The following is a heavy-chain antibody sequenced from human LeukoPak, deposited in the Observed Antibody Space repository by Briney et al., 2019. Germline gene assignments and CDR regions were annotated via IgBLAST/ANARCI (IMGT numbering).Heavy chain of an antibody. J-gene: IGHJ4*02. V-gene: IGHV1-69*04. D-gene: IGHD6-19*01. CDR2: IIPILGIA. Sequence: PVKVSCKASGGTFSSYAISWVRQAPGQGLEWMGRIIPILGIANYAQKFQGRVTITADKSTSTAYMELSSLRSEDTAVYYCAREDSSGWFVDYWGQGTLVTVSS. CDR1: GGTFSSYA. CDR3: AREDSSGWFVDY.